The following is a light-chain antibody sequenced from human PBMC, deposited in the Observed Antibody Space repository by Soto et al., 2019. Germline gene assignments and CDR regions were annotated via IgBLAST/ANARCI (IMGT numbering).Light chain of an antibody. V-gene: IGKV3-11*01. CDR1: LSVSVY. CDR3: PQRQYWPPIT. CDR2: DAS. Sequence: VVLTQSQAALSLSPGATAPISCRGRLSVSVYSDWYQQKPGQAPRLLLSDASTRATGTPARSSGSRSCTDFPLPISSLEPEDFAVYYRPQRQYWPPITLGQGTRLEIK. J-gene: IGKJ5*01.